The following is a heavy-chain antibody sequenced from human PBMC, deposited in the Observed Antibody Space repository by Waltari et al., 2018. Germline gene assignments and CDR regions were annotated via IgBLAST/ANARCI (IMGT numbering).Heavy chain of an antibody. CDR1: GGTFSSYA. J-gene: IGHJ6*02. Sequence: QVQLVQSGAEVKKPGSSVKVSCKASGGTFSSYAISWVRQAPGQGLEWMGGIIPICGTANYAQKFQGRVTITADESTSTAYMELSSLRSEDTAVYYCARAAQPSSIAAGWYYYYGMDVWGQGTTVTVSS. CDR2: IIPICGTA. CDR3: ARAAQPSSIAAGWYYYYGMDV. V-gene: IGHV1-69*01. D-gene: IGHD6-25*01.